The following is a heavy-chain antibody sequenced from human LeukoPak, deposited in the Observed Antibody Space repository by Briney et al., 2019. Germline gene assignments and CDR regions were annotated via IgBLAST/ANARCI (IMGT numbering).Heavy chain of an antibody. V-gene: IGHV3-15*01. D-gene: IGHD1-26*01. Sequence: GGSLRLSCAASGFTFSNAWMSWVRQAPGMGLEWVGRIKSKTDGGTTDYAAPVKGRFTISRDDSKNTLYLQMNSLKTEDTAVYYCTTDEGSKWKLLRGAFDIWGQGTMVTVSS. CDR1: GFTFSNAW. CDR3: TTDEGSKWKLLRGAFDI. CDR2: IKSKTDGGTT. J-gene: IGHJ3*02.